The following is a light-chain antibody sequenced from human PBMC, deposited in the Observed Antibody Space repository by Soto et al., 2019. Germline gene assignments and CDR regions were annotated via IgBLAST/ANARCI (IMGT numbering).Light chain of an antibody. CDR3: QQLHSYPST. CDR2: AAS. CDR1: QGISSY. V-gene: IGKV1-9*01. J-gene: IGKJ4*01. Sequence: IQLTQSPSSLSASVGDRVTITCRASQGISSYLAWYQQKPGKAPKLLIYAASTLQSGVPSRFSGSGSGTDFTLTISSLQPEDFATYYCQQLHSYPSTFGGGTKVEIK.